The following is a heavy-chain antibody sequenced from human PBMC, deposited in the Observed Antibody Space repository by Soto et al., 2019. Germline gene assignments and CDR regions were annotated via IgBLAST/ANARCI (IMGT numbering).Heavy chain of an antibody. Sequence: SETLSLTCTVSGGSISSCYWSWIRQPPGKRMEWIVYIYYSGTSYNPSLKSRVTISLDTSKNQFSLKLTSVTAADTAVYYCARSAPAVITIWNXWGQVTLFTVSX. D-gene: IGHD3-3*01. CDR1: GGSISSCY. V-gene: IGHV4-59*01. CDR2: IYYSGT. CDR3: ARSAPAVITIWNX. J-gene: IGHJ4*02.